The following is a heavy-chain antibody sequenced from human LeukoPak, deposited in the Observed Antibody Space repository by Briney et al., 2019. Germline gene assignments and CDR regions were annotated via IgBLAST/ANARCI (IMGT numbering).Heavy chain of an antibody. Sequence: GGSLSLSCAASGFSFSSYSMSWVRQAPGKGLEWVSAISGSGGSTYYADSVKGRFTISRDNSKNTLYLQMNSLRAEDTAVYYCAKELTELWPRYYFHYWGQGTLVTVSS. CDR2: ISGSGGST. D-gene: IGHD5-18*01. V-gene: IGHV3-23*01. CDR1: GFSFSSYS. CDR3: AKELTELWPRYYFHY. J-gene: IGHJ4*02.